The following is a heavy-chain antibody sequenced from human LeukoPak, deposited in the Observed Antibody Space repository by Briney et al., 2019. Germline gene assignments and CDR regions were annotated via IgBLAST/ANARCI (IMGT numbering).Heavy chain of an antibody. CDR3: AREGYTSSWLYYYYYMDV. CDR1: GFTFSSYG. Sequence: GRSLRLSCAASGFTFSSYGLHWVRQAPGKGLEWVAVISYDGRNKYYADSVRGRSTISRDNSKNGLYLQMNSLRPEDTAIYYCAREGYTSSWLYYYYYMDVWGKGTTVTVSS. J-gene: IGHJ6*03. V-gene: IGHV3-30*04. CDR2: ISYDGRNK. D-gene: IGHD6-13*01.